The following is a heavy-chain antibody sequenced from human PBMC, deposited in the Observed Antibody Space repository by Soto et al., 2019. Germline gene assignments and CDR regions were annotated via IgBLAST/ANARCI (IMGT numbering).Heavy chain of an antibody. Sequence: EALQISCKGSGYSFSSWWIAWVRQMPGKGLEYMGIIYPSDSQTRYSPSFQGQVTISADKSISTAYLQWSSLKASDTAIYYCARHGFYGDYSSNYFDPWGQGTLVTVSS. J-gene: IGHJ5*02. CDR3: ARHGFYGDYSSNYFDP. D-gene: IGHD4-17*01. CDR1: GYSFSSWW. V-gene: IGHV5-51*01. CDR2: IYPSDSQT.